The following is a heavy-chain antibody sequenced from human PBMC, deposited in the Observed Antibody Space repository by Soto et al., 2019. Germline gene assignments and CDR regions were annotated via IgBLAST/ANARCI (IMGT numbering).Heavy chain of an antibody. J-gene: IGHJ6*03. CDR1: GYTFTRYD. Sequence: GASVKVSCKASGYTFTRYDINWVRQATGQGLEWMGWMNPNSGNTGYAQKFQGRVTMTRNTSISTAYMELSRLRSEGTAVYYCARGASYYYSLAVRGKGTTVPVSS. CDR2: MNPNSGNT. CDR3: ARGASYYYSLAV. V-gene: IGHV1-8*01.